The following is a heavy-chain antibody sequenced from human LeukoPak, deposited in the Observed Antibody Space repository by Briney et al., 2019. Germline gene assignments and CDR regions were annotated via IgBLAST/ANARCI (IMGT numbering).Heavy chain of an antibody. CDR2: ISNDGRFQ. CDR1: GVIFRNYA. V-gene: IGHV3-30-3*02. Sequence: GRALRLSCAASGVIFRNYAVHWVRQAPGKGLEWVAVISNDGRFQLYADSVKGRFTISRENSKNTMHLVMNSLRAADTAVYYCEKDIAVPVNALPAAYQRWGQGTLVTVSS. CDR3: EKDIAVPVNALPAAYQR. D-gene: IGHD6-19*01. J-gene: IGHJ1*01.